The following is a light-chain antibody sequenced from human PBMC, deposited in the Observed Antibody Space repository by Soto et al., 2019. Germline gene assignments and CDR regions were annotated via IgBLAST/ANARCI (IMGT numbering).Light chain of an antibody. CDR1: QDISNI. CDR3: QHYDNLPRLT. CDR2: DAF. V-gene: IGKV1-33*01. Sequence: DIQMTQSPSSLSASLGDRVTITCQASQDISNILNWYQQKPGKAPKLLIYDAFILETGVPSRFSGSGSGTDFTLTISSLQPEDATYYCQHYDNLPRLTFGGGTKVEIK. J-gene: IGKJ4*01.